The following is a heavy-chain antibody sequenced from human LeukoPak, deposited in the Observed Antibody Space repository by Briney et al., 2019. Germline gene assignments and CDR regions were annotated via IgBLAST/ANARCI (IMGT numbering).Heavy chain of an antibody. Sequence: SETLSLTCTVSGGSISSSSYYWGWIRQPPGKGLEWIGSIYYSGSTYYNPFLKSRVTISVDTSKNQFSLKLSSVTAADTAVYYCAGGHYDILTGYYTYYYYGMDVWGQGTTVTVSS. D-gene: IGHD3-9*01. V-gene: IGHV4-39*01. CDR1: GGSISSSSYY. CDR3: AGGHYDILTGYYTYYYYGMDV. J-gene: IGHJ6*02. CDR2: IYYSGST.